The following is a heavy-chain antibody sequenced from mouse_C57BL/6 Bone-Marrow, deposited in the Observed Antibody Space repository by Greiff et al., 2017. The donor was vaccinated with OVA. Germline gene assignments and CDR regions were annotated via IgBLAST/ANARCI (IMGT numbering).Heavy chain of an antibody. CDR3: ARGAYGNYFFDY. CDR1: GYSFTSYY. D-gene: IGHD2-1*01. J-gene: IGHJ2*01. V-gene: IGHV1-66*01. Sequence: VQLQQSGPELVKPGASVKISCKASGYSFTSYYIHWVKQRPGQGLEWIGWIYPGSGNTKYNEKFKGKATLTADTSSSTAYMQLSSLTSEDSAVYYCARGAYGNYFFDYWGQGTTLTVSS. CDR2: IYPGSGNT.